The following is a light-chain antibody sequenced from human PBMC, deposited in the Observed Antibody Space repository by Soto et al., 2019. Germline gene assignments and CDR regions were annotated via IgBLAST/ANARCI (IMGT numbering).Light chain of an antibody. CDR3: LQEYSDS. J-gene: IGKJ3*01. CDR1: QGIRND. Sequence: AIQMTQSPSSLSASVRDRVTITCRASQGIRNDLGWYQQKVGKAPKLLSYAASSLQSGVPSRFGGSGSGTDFTLSISSLQPEDFATYYCLQEYSDSFGPGTKVDIK. V-gene: IGKV1-6*01. CDR2: AAS.